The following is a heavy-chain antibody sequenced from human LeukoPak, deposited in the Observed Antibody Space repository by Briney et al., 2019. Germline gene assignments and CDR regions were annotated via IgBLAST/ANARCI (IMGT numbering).Heavy chain of an antibody. V-gene: IGHV4-4*07. CDR3: ERSFGSSWRAEYFQH. D-gene: IGHD6-13*01. CDR1: GGSISSYY. J-gene: IGHJ1*01. CDR2: IYTSGST. Sequence: SETLSLTCTASGGSISSYYWSWIRQPAGKGLEWIGRIYTSGSTNYNPSLKSRVTMSVDTSKNQFSLKLSSVTAADTAVYYCERSFGSSWRAEYFQHWGQGTLVTVSS.